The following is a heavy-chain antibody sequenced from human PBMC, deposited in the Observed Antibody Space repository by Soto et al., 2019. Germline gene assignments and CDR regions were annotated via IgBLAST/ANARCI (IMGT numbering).Heavy chain of an antibody. CDR3: ASSDRSGFGFDY. CDR1: GWSFIGYY. CDR2: INHSGST. V-gene: IGHV4-34*01. J-gene: IGHJ4*02. D-gene: IGHD3-22*01. Sequence: SVTLSLTCSLYGWSFIGYYWSWIRQPPGKGLEWIGEINHSGSTNFNPSLKSRVTISVDTSKNQFSLQLNSVTPEDTALYYCASSDRSGFGFDYWGQG.